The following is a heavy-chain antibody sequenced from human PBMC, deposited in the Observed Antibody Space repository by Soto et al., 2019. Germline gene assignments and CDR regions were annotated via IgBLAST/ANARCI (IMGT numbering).Heavy chain of an antibody. CDR1: GFTFSSYA. Sequence: GGSLRLSCAASGFTFSSYAMHWVRQAPGKGLEYVSSISTNGGSTHYADSVKGRFTISRDNSKNTQYLQMSSLRADDTAVYYCVKGEYYYDSSGYYPFDYWGQGTLVTVSS. CDR3: VKGEYYYDSSGYYPFDY. J-gene: IGHJ4*02. CDR2: ISTNGGST. D-gene: IGHD3-22*01. V-gene: IGHV3-64D*06.